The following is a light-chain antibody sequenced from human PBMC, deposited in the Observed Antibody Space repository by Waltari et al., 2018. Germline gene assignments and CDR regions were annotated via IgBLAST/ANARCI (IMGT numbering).Light chain of an antibody. J-gene: IGLJ2*01. CDR3: QSYDSSLSGYVV. CDR2: GNS. CDR1: SSNIGAGYD. V-gene: IGLV1-40*01. Sequence: QSVLTQPPSVSGAPGQRVTISCTGSSSNIGAGYDVHWYQQLPGTAPQLLSYGNSNRPSGVPDRFSGSKSGTSASLAITGLQAEDEADYYCQSYDSSLSGYVVFGGGTKLTVL.